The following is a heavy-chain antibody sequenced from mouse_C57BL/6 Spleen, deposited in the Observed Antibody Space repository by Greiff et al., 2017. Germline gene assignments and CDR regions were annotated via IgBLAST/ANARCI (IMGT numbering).Heavy chain of an antibody. J-gene: IGHJ3*01. Sequence: VQLQQSGPELVKPGASVKLSCKASGYTFTDYNMHWVKQSHGKSLEWIGYINPNNGGTCSNTKVKGKATLTVNKSASTAYLELRRLTSEDAAVYYCARGYYGSSLAWFAYWGQGTLVTVSA. D-gene: IGHD1-1*01. CDR1: GYTFTDYN. CDR2: INPNNGGT. V-gene: IGHV1-22*01. CDR3: ARGYYGSSLAWFAY.